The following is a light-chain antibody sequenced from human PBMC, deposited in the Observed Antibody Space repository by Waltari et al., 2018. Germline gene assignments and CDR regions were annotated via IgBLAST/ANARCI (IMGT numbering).Light chain of an antibody. CDR2: WAS. V-gene: IGKV4-1*01. CDR1: QSILFRSTNKNY. Sequence: DIVMTQSPDSLAVSLGERATTNCKSSQSILFRSTNKNYLAWYQQKSGQPPKLHIYWASTRESGVPDRFSGSGSGTDFTLTISGLQAEDVAVYYCQQYNYWPLTFGGGTKVEIK. CDR3: QQYNYWPLT. J-gene: IGKJ4*01.